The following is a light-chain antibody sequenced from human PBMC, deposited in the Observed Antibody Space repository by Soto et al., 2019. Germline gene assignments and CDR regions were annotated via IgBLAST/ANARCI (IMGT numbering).Light chain of an antibody. CDR3: SSYAGSNNYV. J-gene: IGLJ1*01. V-gene: IGLV2-8*01. CDR1: SSDVGNYNY. CDR2: EVS. Sequence: QSVLTQPPSASGSPGQSVTISCIETSSDVGNYNYVSWYQQHPGKAPKLMIYEVSKRPSGVPDRFSGSKSGNTASLTVSGLQTDDEADYYCSSYAGSNNYVFGTGTKVTVL.